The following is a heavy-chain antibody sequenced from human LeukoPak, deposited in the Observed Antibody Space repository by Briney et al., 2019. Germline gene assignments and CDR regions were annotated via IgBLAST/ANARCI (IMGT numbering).Heavy chain of an antibody. CDR1: GFTFSSYA. CDR3: AGGSYYYYYYYYMDV. D-gene: IGHD1-26*01. J-gene: IGHJ6*03. Sequence: PGGSLRLSCAASGFTFSSYAMSWVRQAPGKGLEWVSVISGSGGSTYYADSVKGRFTISRDNSKNTLYLQMNSLRAEDTAVYYCAGGSYYYYYYYYMDVWGKGTTVTVSS. CDR2: ISGSGGST. V-gene: IGHV3-23*01.